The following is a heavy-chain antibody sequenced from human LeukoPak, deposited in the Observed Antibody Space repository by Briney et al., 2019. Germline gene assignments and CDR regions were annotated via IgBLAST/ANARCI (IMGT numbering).Heavy chain of an antibody. CDR2: IYYSGST. V-gene: IGHV4-39*01. CDR1: GGSISSSGYY. Sequence: SETLSLTCTVSGGSISSSGYYWGWIRQPPGKGLEWIASIYYSGSTYYNPSLKSRVTISVDTSKNQLSLKLSSLTASDTAVYYCARHEYSGSYYGLSWFDPWGQGTLVTVSS. CDR3: ARHEYSGSYYGLSWFDP. J-gene: IGHJ5*02. D-gene: IGHD1-26*01.